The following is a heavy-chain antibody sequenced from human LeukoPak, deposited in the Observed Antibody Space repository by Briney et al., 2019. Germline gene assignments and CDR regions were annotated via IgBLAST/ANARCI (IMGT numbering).Heavy chain of an antibody. J-gene: IGHJ4*02. Sequence: GGSLRLSCAASGFSFSSYGMHWVRQAPGKGLEWVAFIRDDGSNKYYADSVKGRFTISRDNSKNTLYLKMDSLRAEDTAVYSCAKEGSTYYDSSGDRLDYWGQGTLVTVSS. CDR2: IRDDGSNK. D-gene: IGHD3-22*01. V-gene: IGHV3-30*02. CDR3: AKEGSTYYDSSGDRLDY. CDR1: GFSFSSYG.